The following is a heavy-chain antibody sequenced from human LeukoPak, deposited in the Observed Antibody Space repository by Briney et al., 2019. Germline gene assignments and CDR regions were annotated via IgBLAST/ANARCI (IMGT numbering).Heavy chain of an antibody. CDR1: GFTFSDYY. CDR2: ISSSGSTI. Sequence: PGGSLRLSCAASGFTFSDYYMSWIRQAPGKGLEWVSYISSSGSTIYYADSAKGRFTISRDNAKNSLYLQMNSLRAEDTAVYYCARGLYYSYYYYGMDVWGQGTTVTVSS. D-gene: IGHD3-10*01. V-gene: IGHV3-11*01. J-gene: IGHJ6*02. CDR3: ARGLYYSYYYYGMDV.